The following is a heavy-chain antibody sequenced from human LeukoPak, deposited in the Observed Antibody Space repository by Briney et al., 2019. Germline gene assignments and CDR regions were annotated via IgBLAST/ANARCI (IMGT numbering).Heavy chain of an antibody. V-gene: IGHV4-59*12. CDR3: ARYLVVPAAIPQPGDYFDY. CDR1: GGSISSYY. J-gene: IGHJ4*02. D-gene: IGHD2-2*02. CDR2: IYHSGST. Sequence: PSETLSLTCSVSGGSISSYYWSWIRQPPGKGLEWIGYIYHSGSTYYNPSLKSRVTISVDRSKNQFSLKLSSVTAADTAVYYCARYLVVPAAIPQPGDYFDYWGQGTLVTVSS.